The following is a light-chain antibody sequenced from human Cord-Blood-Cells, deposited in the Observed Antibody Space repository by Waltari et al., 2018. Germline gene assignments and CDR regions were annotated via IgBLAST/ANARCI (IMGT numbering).Light chain of an antibody. CDR3: SSYTSSSTWV. J-gene: IGLJ3*02. CDR1: SSDVGGYNY. Sequence: QSALTQPASVSGSPGQSITIPCTGTSSDVGGYNYVYWYQQQPGKAPKLMFYDVSNWPSGVSNLFSGSKSGNTASLTISGLQGEDEADYYCSSYTSSSTWVFGGGTKLTVL. CDR2: DVS. V-gene: IGLV2-14*01.